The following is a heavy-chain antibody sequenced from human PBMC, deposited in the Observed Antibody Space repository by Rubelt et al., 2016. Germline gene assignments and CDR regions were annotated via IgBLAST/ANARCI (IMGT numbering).Heavy chain of an antibody. J-gene: IGHJ4*02. CDR1: DDSISNSNYY. V-gene: IGHV4-39*01. CDR2: IYYSGST. Sequence: QLQLQESGPGLVTPSETLSLTCTVSDDSISNSNYYWGWIRQPPGKGLEWIGSIYYSGSTYYNPSLKVRVTISVDTSKNQFSLKLSSVTAADTAVYYCARPEDGYTVYDYWGQGTLVTVSS. CDR3: ARPEDGYTVYDY. D-gene: IGHD5-24*01.